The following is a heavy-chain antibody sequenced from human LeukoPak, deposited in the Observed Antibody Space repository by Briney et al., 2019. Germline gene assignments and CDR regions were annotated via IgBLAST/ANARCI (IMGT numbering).Heavy chain of an antibody. V-gene: IGHV4-31*03. D-gene: IGHD3-22*01. J-gene: IGHJ4*02. CDR2: IYYSGST. CDR1: GGSISSGGYY. Sequence: PSETLSLTCTVSGGSISSGGYYWSWIRQHPGKGLEWIGYIYYSGSTYYNPSLKSRVTIPVDTSKNQFSLKLSSVTAADPAVYXXXXXXXXXXXDSSGYYIDYWGQGTLVTVSS. CDR3: XXXXXXXXXDSSGYYIDY.